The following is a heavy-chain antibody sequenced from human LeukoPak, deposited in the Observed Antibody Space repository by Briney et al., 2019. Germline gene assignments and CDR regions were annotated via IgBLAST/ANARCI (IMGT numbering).Heavy chain of an antibody. D-gene: IGHD3-16*01. CDR2: INMYTANP. CDR3: ARHDNDDDFDY. J-gene: IGHJ4*02. CDR1: GYTFTRYA. V-gene: IGHV7-4-1*02. Sequence: VASVKVSCKASGYTFTRYAINWLRQAPGQGLEWMGWINMYTANPAYAQGFTERSVFSLDTSVTAAYLQISNLKTEDTAVYYCARHDNDDDFDYWGQGTLVTVSS.